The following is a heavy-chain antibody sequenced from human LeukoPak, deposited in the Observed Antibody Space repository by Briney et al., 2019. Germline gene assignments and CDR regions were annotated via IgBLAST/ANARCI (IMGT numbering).Heavy chain of an antibody. Sequence: GGSLKLSCAASGFTVSSNYMSWVRQAPGKGLEWVSVIYSGGSTYYADSVKGRFTISRDNSKNTLYLQMNSLRAEDTAVYYCAREPDSSSSWFDPWGQGTLVTVSS. CDR1: GFTVSSNY. V-gene: IGHV3-66*02. J-gene: IGHJ5*02. CDR3: AREPDSSSSWFDP. CDR2: IYSGGST. D-gene: IGHD6-13*01.